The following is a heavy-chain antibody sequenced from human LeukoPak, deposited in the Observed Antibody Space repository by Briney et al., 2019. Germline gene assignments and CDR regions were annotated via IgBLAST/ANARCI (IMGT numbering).Heavy chain of an antibody. CDR1: GFTFNRCW. Sequence: PGGSLRLSCVVSGFTFNRCWMNWVRQAPGKGLEWVAHINPDGRDTYYVDSVKGRFTISRDNAQNSMYLQMYSLRVEDTAVYYCTSWGDTTAEYFQRWGQGTLVTVSS. J-gene: IGHJ1*01. D-gene: IGHD2-21*02. CDR2: INPDGRDT. V-gene: IGHV3-7*01. CDR3: TSWGDTTAEYFQR.